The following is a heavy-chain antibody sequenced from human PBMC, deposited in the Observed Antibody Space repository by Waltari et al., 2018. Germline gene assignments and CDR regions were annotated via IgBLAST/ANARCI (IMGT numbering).Heavy chain of an antibody. V-gene: IGHV4-59*01. D-gene: IGHD5-18*01. CDR2: IYYSGST. J-gene: IGHJ4*02. CDR1: GGSNSMYY. CDR3: ARYGGYSYLDY. Sequence: QVQLQESGPGLVKPSETLSLTCTVPGGSNSMYYWTWIRQPPGKGLEWIGYIYYSGSTNYNPSLKSRVTISVDTSKNQFSLKLSSVTAADTAVYYCARYGGYSYLDYWGQGTLVTVSS.